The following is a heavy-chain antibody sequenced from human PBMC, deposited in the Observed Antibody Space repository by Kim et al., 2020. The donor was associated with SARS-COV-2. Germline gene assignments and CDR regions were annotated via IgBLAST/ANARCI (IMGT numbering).Heavy chain of an antibody. D-gene: IGHD3-10*01. CDR3: SRGNYHDSLSLYDFYNCMVV. J-gene: IGHJ6*02. V-gene: IGHV3-30-3*01. Sequence: GGSLRLSCAASGLSFDDSAMNWVRQAPGKGLEWLAVISYDGRNKDYADSVKGRFTISKDNPKRPLFLQMNSLRVEDTGVYYCSRGNYHDSLSLYDFYNCMVVGGQRTTVTVSS. CDR2: ISYDGRNK. CDR1: GLSFDDSA.